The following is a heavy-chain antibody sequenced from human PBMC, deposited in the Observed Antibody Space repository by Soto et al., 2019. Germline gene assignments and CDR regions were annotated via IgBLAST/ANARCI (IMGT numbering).Heavy chain of an antibody. CDR1: GGSISSYY. V-gene: IGHV4-59*01. J-gene: IGHJ6*02. CDR3: ARGQRMTTVTIRLNYYYGMDV. CDR2: IYYSGST. Sequence: SETLSLSCTVSGGSISSYYWSWIRQPPGKGLKWIGYIYYSGSTNYNPSLKSRVTISVDTSKNQFSLKLSSVTAADTAVYYCARGQRMTTVTIRLNYYYGMDVWGQGTTVTVSS. D-gene: IGHD4-17*01.